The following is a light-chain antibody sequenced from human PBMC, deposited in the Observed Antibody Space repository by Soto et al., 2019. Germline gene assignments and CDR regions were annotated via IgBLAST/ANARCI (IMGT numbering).Light chain of an antibody. V-gene: IGLV2-14*01. Sequence: QSVLTQPASVSGSPGQSIAISCTGTSSDVGGYNDVSWYQQHPGKAPKLMVYDVSNRPSGVSNRFSGSKADNTASLTISRLQAEDEADYYCSSYTSSSTYVFGTGTKVTVL. CDR3: SSYTSSSTYV. CDR1: SSDVGGYND. J-gene: IGLJ1*01. CDR2: DVS.